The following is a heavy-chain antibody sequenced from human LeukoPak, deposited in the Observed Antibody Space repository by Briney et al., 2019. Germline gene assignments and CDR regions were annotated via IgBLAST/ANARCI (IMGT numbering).Heavy chain of an antibody. V-gene: IGHV3-73*01. CDR3: TREDSGWYTDY. CDR2: IRSKLNGYAT. D-gene: IGHD6-19*01. Sequence: GGSLKLSCAASGFTFSGSAMHWVRQASGKGLEWVGRIRSKLNGYATVYAASVKGRFTISRDDSKNTAYLQMNSLKTEDTAMYYCTREDSGWYTDYWGQGTLVTVSS. CDR1: GFTFSGSA. J-gene: IGHJ4*02.